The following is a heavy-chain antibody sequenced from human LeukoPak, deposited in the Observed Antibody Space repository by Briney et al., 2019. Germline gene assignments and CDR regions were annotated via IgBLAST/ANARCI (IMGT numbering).Heavy chain of an antibody. J-gene: IGHJ4*02. CDR1: WGSISSGGYS. V-gene: IGHV4-30-2*01. CDR3: ARVVVRGVIITYIDY. D-gene: IGHD3-10*01. CDR2: IYHSGST. Sequence: SETLSLTCAVSWGSISSGGYSWSWIRQPPGKGLEWIGYIYHSGSTYYNPSLKSRVTISVDKSKNQFSLKLSSVTAADTAVYYCARVVVRGVIITYIDYWGRGTLVTVSS.